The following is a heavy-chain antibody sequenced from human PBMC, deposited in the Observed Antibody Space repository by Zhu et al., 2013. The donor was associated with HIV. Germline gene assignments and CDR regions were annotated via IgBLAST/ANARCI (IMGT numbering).Heavy chain of an antibody. D-gene: IGHD2-2*01. J-gene: IGHJ6*03. CDR2: INPSGGST. V-gene: IGHV1-46*01. CDR3: ARALFPCSSTSCDYYYMDV. Sequence: QVQLVQSGAEVKKPGASVKVSCKASGYTFTSYYMHWVRQAPGQGLEWMGIINPSGGSTSYAQKFQGRVTMTRDTSTSTVYMELSSLRSEDTAVYYCARALFPCSSTSCDYYYMDVWGKGTTVTVSS. CDR1: GYTFTSYY.